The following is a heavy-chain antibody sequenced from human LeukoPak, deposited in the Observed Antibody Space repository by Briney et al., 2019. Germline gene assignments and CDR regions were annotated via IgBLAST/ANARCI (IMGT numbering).Heavy chain of an antibody. J-gene: IGHJ3*02. CDR1: GGSISSYY. CDR3: ARQKRLYYDSSGYYYVLGAFDI. CDR2: IYTSGST. V-gene: IGHV4-4*09. D-gene: IGHD3-22*01. Sequence: SETLSLTCTVCGGSISSYYWSWIRQPPGKGLEWIGYIYTSGSTNYNPSLKSRVTISVDTSKNQFSLKLSSVTAADTAVYYCARQKRLYYDSSGYYYVLGAFDIWGQGTMVTVSS.